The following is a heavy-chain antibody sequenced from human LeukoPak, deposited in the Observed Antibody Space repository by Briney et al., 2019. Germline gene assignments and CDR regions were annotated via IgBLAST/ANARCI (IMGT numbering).Heavy chain of an antibody. V-gene: IGHV3-33*01. J-gene: IGHJ4*02. Sequence: GRSLRLSCAASGFTFSSYGMHWVRQAPGKGLEWVAVIWYDGSNKYYADSVKGRFTISRDNSKNTLYLQMNSLRAEDTAVYYCARDRDSGSEVLDYWGQGTLVTVSS. CDR1: GFTFSSYG. D-gene: IGHD1-26*01. CDR2: IWYDGSNK. CDR3: ARDRDSGSEVLDY.